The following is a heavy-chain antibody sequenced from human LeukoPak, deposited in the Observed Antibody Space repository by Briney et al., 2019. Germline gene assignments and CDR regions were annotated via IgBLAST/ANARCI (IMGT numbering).Heavy chain of an antibody. CDR2: INPNSGGT. J-gene: IGHJ6*02. D-gene: IGHD2-2*01. V-gene: IGHV1-2*02. CDR3: ARSMMAVPAAMPLVEGYYYYGMDV. Sequence: ASVKVSCKASGYTFTGYYMHWVRQAPGQGLEWMGWINPNSGGTNYAQKFQGRVTMTRDTSISTAYMELSRLRSDDTAVYYCARSMMAVPAAMPLVEGYYYYGMDVWGQGTTVTVSS. CDR1: GYTFTGYY.